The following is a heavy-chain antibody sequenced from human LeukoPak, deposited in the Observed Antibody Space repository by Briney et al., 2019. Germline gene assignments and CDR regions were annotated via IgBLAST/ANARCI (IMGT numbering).Heavy chain of an antibody. CDR3: AKGYSYGFPY. CDR2: IKSKTDGGTT. D-gene: IGHD5-18*01. V-gene: IGHV3-15*01. Sequence: PGGSLRLSCAASGFTFSNAWMSWVRQAPGKGLEWVGRIKSKTDGGTTDYAAPAKGRFTISRDDSKNTLYLQMNSLRAEDTAAYYCAKGYSYGFPYWGQGTLVTVSS. CDR1: GFTFSNAW. J-gene: IGHJ4*02.